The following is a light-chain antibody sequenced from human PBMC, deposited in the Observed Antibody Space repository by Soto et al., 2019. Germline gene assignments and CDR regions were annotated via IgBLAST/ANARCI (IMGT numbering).Light chain of an antibody. J-gene: IGKJ2*01. Sequence: AIQLTQSPSSLSASVGDRVTISCRASQAISSALAWYRQKPGKAANLLIYDAYKLESGVPSRFRGSESGTDFTLTISSVQPEDFATYYCQLFNSYLYTFGGGTKLEIK. V-gene: IGKV1-13*02. CDR1: QAISSA. CDR3: QLFNSYLYT. CDR2: DAY.